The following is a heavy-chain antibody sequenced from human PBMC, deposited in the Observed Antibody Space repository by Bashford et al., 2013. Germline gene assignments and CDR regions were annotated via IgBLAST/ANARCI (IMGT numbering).Heavy chain of an antibody. Sequence: VRQAPGKGLEWVSSISSSSSYIYYADSVKGRFTISRDNAKNSLYLQMNSLRAEDTAVYYCARAYTSGYYDSSGYRFDYWGQGTLVTVSS. CDR2: ISSSSSYI. V-gene: IGHV3-21*01. J-gene: IGHJ4*02. D-gene: IGHD3-22*01. CDR3: ARAYTSGYYDSSGYRFDY.